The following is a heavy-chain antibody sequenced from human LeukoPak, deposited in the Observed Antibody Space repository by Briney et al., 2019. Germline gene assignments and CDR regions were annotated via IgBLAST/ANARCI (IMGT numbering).Heavy chain of an antibody. V-gene: IGHV4-39*01. CDR2: ISYSGST. J-gene: IGHJ4*02. CDR1: GGSISSSSYY. Sequence: SETLSLTCTVSGGSISSSSYYWGWIRQPPGKGLEWIGSISYSGSTYYNPSLQSRVTISVDTSKNQFSLKLSSVTAADTAVYYCARSVDSLLNFDYWGQGTLVTVSS. CDR3: ARSVDSLLNFDY. D-gene: IGHD3-22*01.